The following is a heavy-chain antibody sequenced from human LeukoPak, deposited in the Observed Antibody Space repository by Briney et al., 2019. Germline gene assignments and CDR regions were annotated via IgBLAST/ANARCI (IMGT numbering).Heavy chain of an antibody. D-gene: IGHD6-19*01. Sequence: SETLSLTCTVSGGSISGYYWSWIRQPAGKGLEWIGRLYASGDTNYASGTTHSNASLKSRLTMSLDTSKNKLSLRLSSVTAADTAVYYCARNVGWYTHDTWGQGTLVTVSS. CDR2: LYASGDTNYASGTT. J-gene: IGHJ5*02. CDR3: ARNVGWYTHDT. V-gene: IGHV4-4*07. CDR1: GGSISGYY.